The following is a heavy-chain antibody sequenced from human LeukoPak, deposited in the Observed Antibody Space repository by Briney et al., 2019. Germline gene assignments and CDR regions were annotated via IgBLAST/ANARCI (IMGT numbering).Heavy chain of an antibody. CDR2: ISGSGGST. CDR1: GFTFSSYA. V-gene: IGHV3-23*01. J-gene: IGHJ4*02. Sequence: GGSLRLSCAASGFTFSSYAMSWVRQAPGKGLEWVSAISGSGGSTYYADSVKGRFTISRDNSKNTLYLQMNSLRAKDTAVYYCAKASQWLLLSPIGYWGQGTLVTVSS. CDR3: AKASQWLLLSPIGY. D-gene: IGHD3-22*01.